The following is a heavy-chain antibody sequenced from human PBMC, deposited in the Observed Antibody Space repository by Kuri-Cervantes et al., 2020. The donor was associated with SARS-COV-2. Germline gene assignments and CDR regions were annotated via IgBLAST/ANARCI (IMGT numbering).Heavy chain of an antibody. V-gene: IGHV4-39*01. J-gene: IGHJ6*03. D-gene: IGHD3-3*01. Sequence: SETMSLTCPVSGGSITSSSYDWGWIRHPPGKGLEWIGKINHSGSTNYNPSLKSRVTISVDTSKNQFTLKLSSLTAADTAVYYCARRFTIFRPDYYYYYMDVWGKGTTVTVSS. CDR1: GGSITSSSYD. CDR2: INHSGST. CDR3: ARRFTIFRPDYYYYYMDV.